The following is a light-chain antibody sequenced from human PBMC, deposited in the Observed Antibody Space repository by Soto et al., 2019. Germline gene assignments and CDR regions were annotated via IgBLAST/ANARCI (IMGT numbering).Light chain of an antibody. V-gene: IGLV2-14*01. J-gene: IGLJ1*01. CDR3: CSLTTSHTYV. CDR2: EVS. Sequence: QSALTQPPSASGSPGQSVTISCTGTSSDVGGYNYVSWYQQHPGKAPKLMIYEVSNRPSGVSNRFSGSKSGNSASLTISGLQADDEADYYCCSLTTSHTYVFGSGTKLTVL. CDR1: SSDVGGYNY.